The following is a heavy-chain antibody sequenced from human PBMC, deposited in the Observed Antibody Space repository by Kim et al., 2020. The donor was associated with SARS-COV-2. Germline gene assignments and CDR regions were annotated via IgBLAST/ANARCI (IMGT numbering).Heavy chain of an antibody. D-gene: IGHD1-26*01. J-gene: IGHJ3*02. Sequence: SETLSLTCTVSGGSISSGGYYWSWIRQHPGKGLEWIGYIYYSGSTYYNPSLKSRVTISVDTSKNQFSLKLSSVTAADTAVYYCARLPRGGREPVKDAFDIWGQGTMVTVSS. CDR3: ARLPRGGREPVKDAFDI. CDR2: IYYSGST. V-gene: IGHV4-31*03. CDR1: GGSISSGGYY.